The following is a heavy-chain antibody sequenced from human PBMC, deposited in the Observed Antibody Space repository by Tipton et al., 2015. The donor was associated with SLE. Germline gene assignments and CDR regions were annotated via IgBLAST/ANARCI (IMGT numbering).Heavy chain of an antibody. D-gene: IGHD3-16*01. CDR1: GFKFGDYA. CDR3: ARDLYGLLFGGSVDY. CDR2: INWKSSVI. V-gene: IGHV3-9*01. J-gene: IGHJ4*02. Sequence: SLRLSCEASGFKFGDYAMYWVRQAPGKGLEWLSGINWKSSVIGYADSVKGRFSISRDSSKNTLYLQMNSLRAEDTAVYYCARDLYGLLFGGSVDYWVQGTLVTVSS.